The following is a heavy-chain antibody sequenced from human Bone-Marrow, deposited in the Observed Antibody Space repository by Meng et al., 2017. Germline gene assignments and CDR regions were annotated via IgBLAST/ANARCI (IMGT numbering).Heavy chain of an antibody. CDR1: GFNFSNYA. CDR2: ISSSGSTI. J-gene: IGHJ4*02. V-gene: IGHV3-48*03. Sequence: GESLKISCAASGFNFSNYAMHWVRQAPGKGLEWVSYISSSGSTIYYADSVKGRFTISRDNAKNSLYLQMNSLRAEDTAVYYCARGDNNDILTGYHSWGQGTLVTVSS. D-gene: IGHD3-9*01. CDR3: ARGDNNDILTGYHS.